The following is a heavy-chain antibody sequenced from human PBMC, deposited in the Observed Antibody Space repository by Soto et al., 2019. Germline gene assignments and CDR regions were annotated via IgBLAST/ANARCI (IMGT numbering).Heavy chain of an antibody. D-gene: IGHD2-2*01. J-gene: IGHJ4*02. CDR2: IIPILGIA. V-gene: IGHV1-69*02. CDR3: AGLTKEAYCSSTSCQTDY. Sequence: ASVKVSCKASGGTFSSYTISWVRQAPGQGLEWMGRIIPILGIANYAQKFQGRVTITADKSTSTAYMELSSLRSEDTAVYYCAGLTKEAYCSSTSCQTDYWGQGTLVTVSS. CDR1: GGTFSSYT.